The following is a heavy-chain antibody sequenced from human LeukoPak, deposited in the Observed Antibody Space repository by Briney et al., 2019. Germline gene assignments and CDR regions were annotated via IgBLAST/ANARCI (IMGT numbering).Heavy chain of an antibody. CDR2: VHTSAST. J-gene: IGHJ4*02. D-gene: IGHD4-17*01. V-gene: IGHV4-4*09. CDR1: GGSFTSYY. Sequence: SETLSLTCTVSGGSFTSYYWTWIRQPPGKGLEWIGYVHTSASTNYNPPLKTRVTVSVDTSKNQFSLKLISVTAADTAVYYCVRLTSLRYFEYWGQGTLVTVSS. CDR3: VRLTSLRYFEY.